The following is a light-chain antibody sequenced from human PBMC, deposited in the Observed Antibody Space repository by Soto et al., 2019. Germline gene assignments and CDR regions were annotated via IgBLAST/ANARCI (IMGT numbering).Light chain of an antibody. CDR3: QQYGSSGT. Sequence: EIVLTQPPGTLSLSTGETATLSCSASQSVSNNYLAWYQQKPGQAPRLLIYGASNRATGIPDRFTGSGSGTDFTLTISRLEPEDFAVYYWQQYGSSGTFGQGTKVDIK. J-gene: IGKJ1*01. CDR1: QSVSNNY. V-gene: IGKV3-20*01. CDR2: GAS.